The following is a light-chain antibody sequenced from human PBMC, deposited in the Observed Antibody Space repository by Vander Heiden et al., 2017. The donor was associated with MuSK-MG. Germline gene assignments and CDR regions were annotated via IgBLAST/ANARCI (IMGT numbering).Light chain of an antibody. CDR1: SSNIGAGYD. Sequence: QSVRTQPPSVSGAPGQRVTISCTGSSSNIGAGYDVHWYQQLPGTAPKLLIYGNSNRPSGVPDRFSGSNSGTSASLAITALQAEDEADYYCQSYDSSLSGHVVFGGGTKLTVL. V-gene: IGLV1-40*01. J-gene: IGLJ2*01. CDR2: GNS. CDR3: QSYDSSLSGHVV.